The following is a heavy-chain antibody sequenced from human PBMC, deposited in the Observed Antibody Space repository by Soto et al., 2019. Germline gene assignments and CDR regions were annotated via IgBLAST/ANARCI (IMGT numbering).Heavy chain of an antibody. D-gene: IGHD3-10*01. CDR3: GKKVNPCPGSQYFDY. Sequence: GGSLRLSCAASGFTFSSYGMHWVRQAPGKGLEWVAVISYDGSNKYYADSVKGRFTISRDNSKNKLYLQMNSLRAEDTAIYYCGKKVNPCPGSQYFDYWGQGTLVTVSS. J-gene: IGHJ4*02. CDR2: ISYDGSNK. V-gene: IGHV3-30*18. CDR1: GFTFSSYG.